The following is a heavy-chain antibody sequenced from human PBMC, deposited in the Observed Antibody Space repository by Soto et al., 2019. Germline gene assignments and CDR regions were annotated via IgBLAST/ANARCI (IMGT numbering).Heavy chain of an antibody. CDR2: IIPIFGTA. CDR3: ARGISVVVPAAPYGMDV. V-gene: IGHV1-69*13. D-gene: IGHD2-2*01. J-gene: IGHJ6*02. CDR1: GGTFSSYA. Sequence: SVKVSCKASGGTFSSYAISWVRQAPGQGLEWMGGIIPIFGTANYAQKFQGRVTITADESTSTAYMELSSLRSEDTAVYYCARGISVVVPAAPYGMDVWGQGTTVTVS.